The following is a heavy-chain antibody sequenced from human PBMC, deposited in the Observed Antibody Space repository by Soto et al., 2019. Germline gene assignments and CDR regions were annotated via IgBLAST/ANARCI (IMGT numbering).Heavy chain of an antibody. V-gene: IGHV3-7*01. CDR3: ARNRWLQSKFGYFDY. Sequence: GSLRFSCTASGNRFSRDWMAWVRLAKGKGLEWVANIKQDGSEKYYVDSVKGRFTVSRDNAKNSLYLQMNSLRAEDTAVYYCARNRWLQSKFGYFDYWGQGALVTVSS. D-gene: IGHD5-12*01. J-gene: IGHJ4*02. CDR1: GNRFSRDW. CDR2: IKQDGSEK.